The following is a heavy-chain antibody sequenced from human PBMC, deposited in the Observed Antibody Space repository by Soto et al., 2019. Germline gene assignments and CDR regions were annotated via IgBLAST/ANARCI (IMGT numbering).Heavy chain of an antibody. D-gene: IGHD3-10*01. CDR1: GFTFSSYW. CDR2: INGDGSST. V-gene: IGHV3-74*01. Sequence: EVQLVESGGGLVQPGGSLRLSCAASGFTFSSYWVHWVRQAPGRGLVWVSRINGDGSSTNYADSVKGRFTISRDNAKNTLYLQMNSLRAEDTAVYLCGRGGSRIYGIDVWGQGTTVTVSS. J-gene: IGHJ6*02. CDR3: GRGGSRIYGIDV.